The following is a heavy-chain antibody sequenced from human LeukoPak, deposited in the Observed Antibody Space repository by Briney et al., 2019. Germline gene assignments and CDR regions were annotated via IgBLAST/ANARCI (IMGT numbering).Heavy chain of an antibody. Sequence: GGSLRLSCEASGFTFSTHSMTWVRQAPGKGLEWVAVISYDGSNKYYADSVKGRFTISRDNSKNTLYLQMNSLRAEDTAVYYCARSYYYGSGSYYDYWGQGTLVTVSS. CDR2: ISYDGSNK. D-gene: IGHD3-10*01. CDR3: ARSYYYGSGSYYDY. CDR1: GFTFSTHS. V-gene: IGHV3-30*03. J-gene: IGHJ4*02.